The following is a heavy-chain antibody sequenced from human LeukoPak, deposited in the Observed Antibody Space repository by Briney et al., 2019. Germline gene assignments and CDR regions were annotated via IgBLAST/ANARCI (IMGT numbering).Heavy chain of an antibody. V-gene: IGHV3-53*01. CDR2: IYSGGST. J-gene: IGHJ4*02. D-gene: IGHD6-19*01. CDR1: GFTVSSNY. Sequence: GGSLRLSCAASGFTVSSNYMNWVRQAPGKGLQWVSVIYSGGSTYYADSVKGRFTISRDNSKNTLYLQMNSLRAEDTAVYYCAKHHGSGLWYFDFWGQGALVTVSS. CDR3: AKHHGSGLWYFDF.